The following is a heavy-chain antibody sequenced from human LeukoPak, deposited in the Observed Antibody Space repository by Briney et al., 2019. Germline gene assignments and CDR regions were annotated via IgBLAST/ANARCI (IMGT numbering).Heavy chain of an antibody. CDR3: AGGYYYDSNGYYYYYYGMDV. V-gene: IGHV4-34*01. CDR1: GGSISNYY. CDR2: INHSGST. D-gene: IGHD3-22*01. J-gene: IGHJ6*02. Sequence: SETLSLTCTVSGGSISNYYWTWIRQPPGKGLEWIGEINHSGSTNYNPSLKSRVTISVDTSKNQFSLELSSVTAADTAVYYCAGGYYYDSNGYYYYYYGMDVWGQGTTVTVSS.